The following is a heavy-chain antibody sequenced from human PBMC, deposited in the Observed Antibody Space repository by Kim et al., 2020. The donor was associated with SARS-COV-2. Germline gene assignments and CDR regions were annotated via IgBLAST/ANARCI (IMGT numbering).Heavy chain of an antibody. CDR2: FDPEDGET. D-gene: IGHD6-25*01. CDR1: GYTLTELS. Sequence: ASVKVSCKVSGYTLTELSMYWVRQAPGKGLEWMGGFDPEDGETIYAQKFQGRVTMTEDPSTDTAYMELSSLRSEDTAVYYCATVPSVSHSSGPDYWGQGTRVTVSS. V-gene: IGHV1-24*01. CDR3: ATVPSVSHSSGPDY. J-gene: IGHJ4*02.